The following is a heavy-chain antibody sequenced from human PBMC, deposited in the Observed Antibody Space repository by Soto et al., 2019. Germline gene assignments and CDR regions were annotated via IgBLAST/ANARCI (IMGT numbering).Heavy chain of an antibody. J-gene: IGHJ4*02. CDR1: GFTFSSYA. V-gene: IGHV3-23*01. CDR3: AKDSVYYDSSGSPFGY. CDR2: ISGSGGST. Sequence: GGSLRLCCAASGFTFSSYAMIWVRQAPGKGLEWVSAISGSGGSTYYADSVKGRFTISRDNSKNTLYLQMNSLRAEDTAVYYCAKDSVYYDSSGSPFGYWGQGTLVTVSS. D-gene: IGHD3-22*01.